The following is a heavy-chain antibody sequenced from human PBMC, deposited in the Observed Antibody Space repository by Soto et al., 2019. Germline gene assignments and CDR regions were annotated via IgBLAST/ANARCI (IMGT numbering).Heavy chain of an antibody. CDR3: ARQGFGQLHGLVDV. CDR1: GGSISSGGYS. D-gene: IGHD3-10*01. V-gene: IGHV4-30-2*01. CDR2: IYHSWST. Sequence: PSETLSLTCAVSGGSISSGGYSWSWIRQPPGKGLEWIGYIYHSWSTYYNPSLKSRVTISVDRSKNQFSLKVSSVTAADTALYYCARQGFGQLHGLVDVWGPGTTVTVSS. J-gene: IGHJ6*02.